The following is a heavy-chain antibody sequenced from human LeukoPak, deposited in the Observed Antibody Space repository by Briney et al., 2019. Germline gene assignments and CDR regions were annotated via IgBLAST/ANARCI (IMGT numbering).Heavy chain of an antibody. J-gene: IGHJ3*02. D-gene: IGHD4-23*01. Sequence: PSETLSLTCTVSGGSISSYYWSWIRQPRGKGLEWIGYIYYSGSTNYNPSLKSRVTISVDTSKNQFSLKLSSVTAADTAVYYCASVDYGGTNDAFDIWGQGTMVTVSS. V-gene: IGHV4-59*08. CDR1: GGSISSYY. CDR2: IYYSGST. CDR3: ASVDYGGTNDAFDI.